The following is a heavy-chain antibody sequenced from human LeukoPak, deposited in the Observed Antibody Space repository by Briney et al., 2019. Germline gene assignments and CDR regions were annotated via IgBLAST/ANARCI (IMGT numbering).Heavy chain of an antibody. D-gene: IGHD6-19*01. CDR3: ARGPSGWYYY. V-gene: IGHV1-2*02. J-gene: IGHJ4*02. Sequence: ASVKVSCKASGYTFTGYYMYWVRQAPGQGLEWMGWINPNSGGTNYAQKFQGRVTMTRDTSISTAYMELSGLRSDDTAVYYCARGPSGWYYYWGQGTLVTVSS. CDR2: INPNSGGT. CDR1: GYTFTGYY.